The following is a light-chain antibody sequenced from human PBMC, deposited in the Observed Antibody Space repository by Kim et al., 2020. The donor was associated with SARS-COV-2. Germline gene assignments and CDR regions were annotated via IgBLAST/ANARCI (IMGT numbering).Light chain of an antibody. CDR3: QAWDSSTGV. CDR1: KLGEKY. V-gene: IGLV3-1*01. CDR2: QDS. J-gene: IGLJ7*01. Sequence: GSPGQTASITCSGDKLGEKYACWYQQKPGQSPVLVIYQDSKRPSGIPERFSGSNSGNTATLTISGTQTMDEADYYCQAWDSSTGVFGGGTQLTVL.